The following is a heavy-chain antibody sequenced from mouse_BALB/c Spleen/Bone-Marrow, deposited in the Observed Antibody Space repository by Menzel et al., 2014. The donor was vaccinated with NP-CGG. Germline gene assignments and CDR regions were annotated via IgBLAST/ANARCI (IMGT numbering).Heavy chain of an antibody. CDR2: IDPANGNT. D-gene: IGHD2-2*01. CDR3: ASYVYGYFFDY. J-gene: IGHJ2*01. V-gene: IGHV14-3*02. CDR1: GFNIKDTY. Sequence: EVKLQESGAELVTPGASVKLSCTASGFNIKDTYMHWVKQRPEQGLEWIGRIDPANGNTKYAPKFQGKASITADTSSNTDYLQLSSLTSEDTAVYYCASYVYGYFFDYWGQGTTRTSSS.